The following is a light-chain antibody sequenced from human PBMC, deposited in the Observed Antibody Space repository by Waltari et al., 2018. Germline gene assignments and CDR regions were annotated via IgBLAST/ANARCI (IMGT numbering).Light chain of an antibody. CDR2: EVT. CDR1: KDNIGISHL. Sequence: QSALTQPASVSGSPGQSITISCTGTKDNIGISHLVSWYQHHPGKAPKLILFEVTQRPSGVSSRFSGSKSGTTAYLTISGLQAEDEADYYCCTFAGYGVDVFGTGTVVTVL. J-gene: IGLJ1*01. V-gene: IGLV2-23*02. CDR3: CTFAGYGVDV.